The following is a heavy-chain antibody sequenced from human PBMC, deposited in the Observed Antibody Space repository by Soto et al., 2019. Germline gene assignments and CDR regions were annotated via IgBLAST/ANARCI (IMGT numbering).Heavy chain of an antibody. D-gene: IGHD2-2*01. CDR1: GGTFSSYT. J-gene: IGHJ3*02. Sequence: ASVKVSYKASGGTFSSYTISWVRQAPGQGLEWMGRIIPILGIANYAQKFQGRVTITADKSTSTAYMELSSLRSEDTAVYYCARVWCSSTSCLGAFDIWGQGTMVTVSS. CDR3: ARVWCSSTSCLGAFDI. V-gene: IGHV1-69*02. CDR2: IIPILGIA.